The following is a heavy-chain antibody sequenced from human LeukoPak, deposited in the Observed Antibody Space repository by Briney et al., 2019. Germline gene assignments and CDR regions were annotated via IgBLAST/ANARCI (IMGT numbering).Heavy chain of an antibody. D-gene: IGHD5-18*01. CDR2: TYYRSKWYN. V-gene: IGHV6-1*01. CDR1: GDSVSSNSAA. J-gene: IGHJ5*02. CDR3: AREGYSYVWSSYGEPLYNWFDP. Sequence: SQTLSLTCAISGDSVSSNSAAWNWIRQSPSRGLEWLGRTYYRSKWYNDYAVSVKSRITVNPDTSKNQFSLQLNSVTPEDTAVYYCAREGYSYVWSSYGEPLYNWFDPWGQGTLVTVSS.